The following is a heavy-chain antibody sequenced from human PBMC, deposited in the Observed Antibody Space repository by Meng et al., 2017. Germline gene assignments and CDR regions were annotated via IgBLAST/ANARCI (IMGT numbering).Heavy chain of an antibody. Sequence: LETVAQSQRPGSSVQGSGNALGVTLSRSAISLVRQAPGQGLEWMGGINPIFGTANYAQKFQGRVTITADKSTSTAYMELSSLRSEDTAVYYCARDSRPCGGDCPETYFDYWGQGTLVTVSS. CDR3: ARDSRPCGGDCPETYFDY. CDR2: INPIFGTA. V-gene: IGHV1-69*06. J-gene: IGHJ4*02. CDR1: GVTLSRSA. D-gene: IGHD2-21*02.